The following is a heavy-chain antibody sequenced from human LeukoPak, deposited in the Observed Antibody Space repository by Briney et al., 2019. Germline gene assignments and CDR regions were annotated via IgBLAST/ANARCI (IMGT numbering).Heavy chain of an antibody. D-gene: IGHD2-15*01. Sequence: GGSLRLSCAASGFSLSSYWMSWVRQAPGKGLEWLADIKQDGSKIYYMDSVKGRFTISRDNAKNSLYLQMNSLRAEDTAVYYCAREGWRGYCSGGSCYYFDYWGQGTLVTVSS. CDR1: GFSLSSYW. V-gene: IGHV3-7*01. CDR2: IKQDGSKI. J-gene: IGHJ4*02. CDR3: AREGWRGYCSGGSCYYFDY.